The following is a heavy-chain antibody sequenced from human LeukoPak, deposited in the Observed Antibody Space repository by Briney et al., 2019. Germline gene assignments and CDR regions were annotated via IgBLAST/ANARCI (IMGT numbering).Heavy chain of an antibody. V-gene: IGHV4-59*01. CDR2: IFYSGST. Sequence: SETLSLTCTVSGGSISGYYWSWIRQPPGKGLGWIGYIFYSGSTDYNPSLKSRVTISVDTSRNQFSLKLTSVTAADAAVYYCAKSAKRLAPDAFDIWGQGTMVTVSS. J-gene: IGHJ3*02. CDR1: GGSISGYY. CDR3: AKSAKRLAPDAFDI.